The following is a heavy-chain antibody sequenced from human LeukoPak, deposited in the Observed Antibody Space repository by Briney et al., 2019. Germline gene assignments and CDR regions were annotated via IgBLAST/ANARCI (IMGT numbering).Heavy chain of an antibody. CDR3: AGGLYFDWLLSQPGAFDI. CDR2: ISSNGGST. V-gene: IGHV3-64*01. D-gene: IGHD3-9*01. J-gene: IGHJ3*02. CDR1: GFTFSSYA. Sequence: GGSLRLSCAASGFTFSSYAMHWIRQAPGKGLEYVAAISSNGGSTYYANSVKGRFTISRDNSKNTLYLQMGNLRAEDMAVYYCAGGLYFDWLLSQPGAFDIWGQGTMVTVSS.